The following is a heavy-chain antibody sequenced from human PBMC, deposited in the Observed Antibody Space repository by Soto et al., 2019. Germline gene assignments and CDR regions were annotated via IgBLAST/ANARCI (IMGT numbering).Heavy chain of an antibody. J-gene: IGHJ6*02. V-gene: IGHV4-31*03. CDR1: GGSISSGGYY. CDR3: ARDLKKGGYSSSDIASYGMDV. CDR2: IYYSGST. D-gene: IGHD6-13*01. Sequence: QVQLQESGPGLVKPSQTPSLTCTVSGGSISSGGYYWSWIRQHPGKGLEWIGYIYYSGSTYYNPSLKSRVTISVDTSKIQFSLKLSSVTAADTAVYYCARDLKKGGYSSSDIASYGMDVWGQGTTVTVSS.